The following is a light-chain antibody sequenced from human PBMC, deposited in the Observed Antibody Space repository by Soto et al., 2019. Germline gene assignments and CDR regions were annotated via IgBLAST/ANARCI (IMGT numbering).Light chain of an antibody. V-gene: IGKV3-11*01. CDR1: QSISSY. CDR2: DAS. CDR3: QQRSNWIT. Sequence: EIVLAQSPATLSLFPGERATLSCRASQSISSYLAWYQHKPGQAPRLLIYDASNRATGIPARFSGSGSGTDFTLTISSLEPEDFAVYYCQQRSNWITFGQGTRLEI. J-gene: IGKJ5*01.